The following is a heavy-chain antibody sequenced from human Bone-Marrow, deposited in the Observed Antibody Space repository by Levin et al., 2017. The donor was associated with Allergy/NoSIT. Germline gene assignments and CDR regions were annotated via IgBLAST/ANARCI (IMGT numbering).Heavy chain of an antibody. Sequence: RASVKVSCKISGTVLNELSIHWVRQAPGEGLQWLGGFDPEGGETVFAQNFRGRVTMTEDTPTNTAHMELSGLRAEDTALYYCATASSDYWFRDILVLDQWGQGTLVSVSS. CDR1: GTVLNELS. CDR3: ATASSDYWFRDILVLDQ. D-gene: IGHD4-17*01. V-gene: IGHV1-24*01. CDR2: FDPEGGET. J-gene: IGHJ4*02.